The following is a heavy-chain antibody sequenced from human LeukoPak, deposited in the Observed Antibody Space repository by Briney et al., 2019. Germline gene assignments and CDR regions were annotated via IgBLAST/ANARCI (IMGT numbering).Heavy chain of an antibody. J-gene: IGHJ5*02. V-gene: IGHV4-59*01. CDR3: AREISSSRPNWFDP. CDR1: GGSISSYY. Sequence: PSETLSLTCTVSGGSISSYYWSWIRQPPGKGLEWIGYIYYSGSTNYNPSLKSRVTISVDTSKSQFSLKLSSVTAADTAVYYCAREISSSRPNWFDPWGQGTLVTVSS. D-gene: IGHD6-13*01. CDR2: IYYSGST.